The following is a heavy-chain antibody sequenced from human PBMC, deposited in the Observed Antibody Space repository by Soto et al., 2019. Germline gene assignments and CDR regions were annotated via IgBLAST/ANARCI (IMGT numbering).Heavy chain of an antibody. Sequence: SETLSLTCTVSGGSISSYYWSWIRQPPGKGLEWIGYIYYSGSTNYNPSLKSRVTISVETSKNQFSLKLSSVTAADTAVYYCARHPCSGGSCYDYYFDYWGQGTLVTVSS. D-gene: IGHD2-15*01. V-gene: IGHV4-59*08. J-gene: IGHJ4*02. CDR2: IYYSGST. CDR1: GGSISSYY. CDR3: ARHPCSGGSCYDYYFDY.